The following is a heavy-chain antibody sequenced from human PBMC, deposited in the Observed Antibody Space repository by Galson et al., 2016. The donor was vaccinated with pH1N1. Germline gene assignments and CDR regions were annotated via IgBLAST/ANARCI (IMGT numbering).Heavy chain of an antibody. D-gene: IGHD1-14*01. J-gene: IGHJ3*01. CDR2: IKSKFHGGAT. CDR3: FGWHDDALGTGNTFEV. CDR1: GFTFSNTW. V-gene: IGHV3-15*01. Sequence: SLRLSCAASGFTFSNTWMHWVRQAPGKGLEWVGRIKSKFHGGATDYAAPVQGRFTISRDDSENTLYLQMNSLKTEDTALYYCFGWHDDALGTGNTFEVWGQGTMVSVSS.